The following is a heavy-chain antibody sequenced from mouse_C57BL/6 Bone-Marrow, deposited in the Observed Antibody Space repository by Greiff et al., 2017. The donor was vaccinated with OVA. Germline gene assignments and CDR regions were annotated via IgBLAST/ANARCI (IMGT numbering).Heavy chain of an antibody. V-gene: IGHV5-9*01. CDR2: ISGGGGNT. CDR3: ARHPFYYPYAMDD. Sequence: EVMLVESGGGLVKPGGSLKLSCAASGFTFSSYTMSWVRQTPEKRLEWVATISGGGGNTYYPDSVKGRFTISRDNAKNTLYLQMSSLRSEDTALYYCARHPFYYPYAMDDWGQGTSVTVSS. CDR1: GFTFSSYT. D-gene: IGHD1-1*01. J-gene: IGHJ4*01.